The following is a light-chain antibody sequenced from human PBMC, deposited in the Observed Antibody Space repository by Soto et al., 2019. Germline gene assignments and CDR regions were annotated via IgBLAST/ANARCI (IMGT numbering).Light chain of an antibody. CDR1: QRISSH. CDR3: QQRNTWPFT. CDR2: DTS. V-gene: IGKV3-11*01. Sequence: EIVLTQSPVTLSLPTGERATLSCRASQRISSHLAWYQQKPGRAPRLLIYDTSNRATGIPAKFSGSGSETDFTLTISSLEPEDFAVYYCQQRNTWPFTFGEGTKVEIK. J-gene: IGKJ4*01.